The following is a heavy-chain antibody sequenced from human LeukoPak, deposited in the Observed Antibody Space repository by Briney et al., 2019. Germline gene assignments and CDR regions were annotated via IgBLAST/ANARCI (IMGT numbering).Heavy chain of an antibody. V-gene: IGHV4-61*02. CDR3: ARQGSSWKGGYYFDY. Sequence: SQTLSLTCTVSGGSISSGSYYWSWIRQPAGKGLEWIGRIYTSGSTNYNPSLKSRVTISVDTSKNQFSLKLSSVTAADTAVYYCARQGSSWKGGYYFDYWGQGTLVTVSS. CDR1: GGSISSGSYY. J-gene: IGHJ4*02. CDR2: IYTSGST. D-gene: IGHD6-13*01.